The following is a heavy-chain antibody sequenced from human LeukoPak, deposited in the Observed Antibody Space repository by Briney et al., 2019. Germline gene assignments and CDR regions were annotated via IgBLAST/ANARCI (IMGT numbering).Heavy chain of an antibody. CDR3: ARDRGGPPDY. CDR1: GFTLSNYT. CDR2: VSYDGSNK. V-gene: IGHV3-30-3*01. D-gene: IGHD2-15*01. Sequence: GSLRPSLASSGFTLSNYTMHLVRQAPGKGLEWVAVVSYDGSNKYYADSVKGRFTISRDNSKNTLYLQMNSLRAEDTAVYYCARDRGGPPDYWGQGTLVAVSS. J-gene: IGHJ4*02.